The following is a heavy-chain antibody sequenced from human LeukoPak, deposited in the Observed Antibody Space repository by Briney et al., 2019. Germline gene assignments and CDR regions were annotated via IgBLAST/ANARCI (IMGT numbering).Heavy chain of an antibody. CDR3: ARARGKWHLLPLDY. J-gene: IGHJ4*02. D-gene: IGHD1-26*01. CDR2: ISHDGSTN. Sequence: GGSLRLSCAASTFPFSSFAFHWVRQAPGKGLEWVAVISHDGSTNHYADSVKGRFTISRDNSNNSLYPQMNSLSAEDTAVYYCARARGKWHLLPLDYWGQGTPVTVSS. CDR1: TFPFSSFA. V-gene: IGHV3-30*04.